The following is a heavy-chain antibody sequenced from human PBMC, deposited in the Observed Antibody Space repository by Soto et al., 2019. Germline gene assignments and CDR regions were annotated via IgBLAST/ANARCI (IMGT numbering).Heavy chain of an antibody. V-gene: IGHV1-18*01. J-gene: IGHJ4*02. Sequence: QVQLVQSGAEVKKPGASVKVSCKASGYTFTSYGISWVRQAPGQGLEWMGWISAYNGNTNYAQKLQGRVTMATDTPTSTAYMELRSLRSDDTAVYYCASVYCTNGVCQTTGDYWGQGTLVTVSS. CDR1: GYTFTSYG. D-gene: IGHD2-8*01. CDR2: ISAYNGNT. CDR3: ASVYCTNGVCQTTGDY.